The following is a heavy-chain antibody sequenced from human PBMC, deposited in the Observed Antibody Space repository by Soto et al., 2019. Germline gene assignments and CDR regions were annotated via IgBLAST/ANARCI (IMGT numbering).Heavy chain of an antibody. CDR1: GGTFSSYA. D-gene: IGHD2-15*01. V-gene: IGHV1-69*13. Sequence: SVKVSCKASGGTFSSYAISWVRQAPGQGLEWMGGIIPIFGTANYAQKFQGRVTITADESTSTAYMELSSLRSEDTAVYYCELGYCSGGSCYSSDYWGQGTLVTVSS. J-gene: IGHJ4*02. CDR3: ELGYCSGGSCYSSDY. CDR2: IIPIFGTA.